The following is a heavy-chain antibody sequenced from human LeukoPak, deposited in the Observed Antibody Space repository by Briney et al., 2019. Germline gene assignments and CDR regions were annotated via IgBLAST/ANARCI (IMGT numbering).Heavy chain of an antibody. CDR3: ARTPDDYDWFDP. Sequence: ASVKVSCKASGGTFSSYAISWVRQATGQGLEWMGWMNPNSGNTGYAQKFQGRVTMTRNTSISTAYMELSSLRSEDTAVYYCARTPDDYDWFDPWGQGTLVTVSS. J-gene: IGHJ5*02. D-gene: IGHD4-17*01. CDR2: MNPNSGNT. CDR1: GGTFSSYA. V-gene: IGHV1-8*02.